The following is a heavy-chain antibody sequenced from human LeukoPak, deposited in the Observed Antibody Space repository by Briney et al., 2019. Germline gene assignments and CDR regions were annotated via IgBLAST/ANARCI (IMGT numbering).Heavy chain of an antibody. CDR3: ARGTAMVQDRYWFDP. D-gene: IGHD5-18*01. CDR1: GGTFSSYA. Sequence: SVKVSCKASGGTFSSYAISWERQAPGQGLEWMGGIIPIFGTANYAQKFQGRVTITADESTSTAYMELSSLRSEDTAVYYCARGTAMVQDRYWFDPWGQGTLVTVSS. V-gene: IGHV1-69*13. J-gene: IGHJ5*02. CDR2: IIPIFGTA.